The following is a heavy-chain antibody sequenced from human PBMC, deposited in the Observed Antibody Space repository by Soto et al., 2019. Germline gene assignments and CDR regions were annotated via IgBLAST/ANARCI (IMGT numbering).Heavy chain of an antibody. CDR2: ISFDGANI. D-gene: IGHD5-12*01. CDR1: GFLFRNYA. Sequence: QVQLVESGGGVVQPGTSLRLSCAASGFLFRNYAMHWVRQSPAKGLEWLAVISFDGANIFYAGAAKGRFTISRDNSKQTLYLQLDSVRPEDTGVYFCARDPYGGYIFDSWGQGTQVTLSS. CDR3: ARDPYGGYIFDS. J-gene: IGHJ4*02. V-gene: IGHV3-30-3*01.